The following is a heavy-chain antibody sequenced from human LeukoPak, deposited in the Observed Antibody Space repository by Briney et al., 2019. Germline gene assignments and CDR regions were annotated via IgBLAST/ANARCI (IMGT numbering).Heavy chain of an antibody. CDR1: GYTFTGYY. CDR3: ASWVYGRPGFDYYYGMDV. CDR2: INPNSGGT. Sequence: PSASVKVSCKASGYTFTGYYMHWVRQAPGQGLEWMGWINPNSGGTNYAQKFQGRVTMTRDTSTSTAYMELRSLRSDDTAVYYCASWVYGRPGFDYYYGMDVWGQGTTVTVSS. V-gene: IGHV1-2*02. J-gene: IGHJ6*02. D-gene: IGHD2/OR15-2a*01.